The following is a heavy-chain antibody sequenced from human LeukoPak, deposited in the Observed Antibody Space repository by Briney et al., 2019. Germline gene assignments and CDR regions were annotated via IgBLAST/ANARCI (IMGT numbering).Heavy chain of an antibody. CDR2: ISSSASII. V-gene: IGHV3-11*04. CDR3: ARVPWTDTAMELHYYYYYMDV. J-gene: IGHJ6*03. D-gene: IGHD5-18*01. Sequence: GGSLRLSCAASGFTFSDYYMSWIRQAPGKGLEWVSSISSSASIIYYADSVKGRFTISRDNAKNSLYLQMNSLGAEDTAVYYCARVPWTDTAMELHYYYYYMDVWGKGTTVTVSS. CDR1: GFTFSDYY.